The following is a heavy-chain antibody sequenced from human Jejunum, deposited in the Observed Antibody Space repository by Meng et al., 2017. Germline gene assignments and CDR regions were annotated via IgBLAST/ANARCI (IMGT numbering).Heavy chain of an antibody. Sequence: GESLKISCAASGFTISSYWMAWVRQAPGKGLEWVANIGKDGSDMYYVDSVKGRFTISRDNAKNSLYLHMSSLRAEDTGVYFCARDTDWHNFDHWGQGTLVTVSS. CDR1: GFTISSYW. D-gene: IGHD3/OR15-3a*01. CDR3: ARDTDWHNFDH. CDR2: IGKDGSDM. J-gene: IGHJ4*02. V-gene: IGHV3-7*01.